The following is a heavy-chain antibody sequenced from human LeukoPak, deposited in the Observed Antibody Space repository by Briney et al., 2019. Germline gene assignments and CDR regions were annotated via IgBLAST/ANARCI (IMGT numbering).Heavy chain of an antibody. Sequence: SETLSLTCAVYGGSFSGYYWSWIRQPPGKGLEWIGEINHSGSTNYNPSHKSRVTISVDTSKNQFSLKLSSVTAADTAVYYCARGPKYSSSWYRRNWFDPWGQGTLVTVSS. J-gene: IGHJ5*02. D-gene: IGHD6-13*01. CDR2: INHSGST. CDR3: ARGPKYSSSWYRRNWFDP. V-gene: IGHV4-34*01. CDR1: GGSFSGYY.